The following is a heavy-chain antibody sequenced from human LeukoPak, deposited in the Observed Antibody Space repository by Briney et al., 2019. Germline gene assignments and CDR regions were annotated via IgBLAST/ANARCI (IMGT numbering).Heavy chain of an antibody. J-gene: IGHJ4*02. CDR1: GDSINNDTYY. CDR3: ARGSYIISSGYYRPFDN. CDR2: MYVSGSS. Sequence: SQTLSLTCIVSGDSINNDTYYWNWIRQPPGKGLEWIGRMYVSGSSNYNPALKSRVSISVDTSKSQFSLMLSSVTAADTAIYFCARGSYIISSGYYRPFDNWGQGIRVIVSS. V-gene: IGHV4-61*02. D-gene: IGHD3-3*01.